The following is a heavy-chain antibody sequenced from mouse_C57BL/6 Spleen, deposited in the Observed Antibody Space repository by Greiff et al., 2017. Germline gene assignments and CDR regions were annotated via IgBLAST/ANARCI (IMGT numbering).Heavy chain of an antibody. CDR2: ILPGSGST. V-gene: IGHV1-9*01. CDR3: ARSLFTTVVASYYFDY. J-gene: IGHJ2*01. D-gene: IGHD1-1*01. CDR1: GYTFTGYW. Sequence: QVQLQQSGAELMKPGASVKLSCKATGYTFTGYWIEWVKQRPGHGLEWIGEILPGSGSTNYNAKFKGKATFTADTSSNTAYMQLSSLTTEDSAIYYCARSLFTTVVASYYFDYWGQGTTLTVSS.